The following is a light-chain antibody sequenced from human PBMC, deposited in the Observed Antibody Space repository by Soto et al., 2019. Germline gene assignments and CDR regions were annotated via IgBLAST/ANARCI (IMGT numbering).Light chain of an antibody. J-gene: IGKJ1*01. CDR2: GAS. CDR1: QSVGTK. V-gene: IGKV3-20*01. CDR3: QQYGSSLAA. Sequence: EIVLTQSPGTLYLSPGERATLSCRASQSVGTKLSWYRQTPGQAPRLLIYGASTRATDTPARFSGSGAGTDFTLTISRVEPADFAFYYCQQYGSSLAAFGQGTQVE.